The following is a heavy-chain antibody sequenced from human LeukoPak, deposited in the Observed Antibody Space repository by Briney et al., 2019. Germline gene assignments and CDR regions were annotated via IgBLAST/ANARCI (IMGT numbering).Heavy chain of an antibody. D-gene: IGHD3-16*02. CDR1: GFTFSSYG. CDR2: ISYDGSNK. Sequence: PGGSLRLSCAASGFTFSSYGMHWVRQAPGKGLEWVAVISYDGSNKYYADSVKGRFTISRDNSKNTLYLQMNSLRAEDTAVYYCAKYRLVSPTHYYYGMDVWGQGTTVTVSS. V-gene: IGHV3-30*18. CDR3: AKYRLVSPTHYYYGMDV. J-gene: IGHJ6*02.